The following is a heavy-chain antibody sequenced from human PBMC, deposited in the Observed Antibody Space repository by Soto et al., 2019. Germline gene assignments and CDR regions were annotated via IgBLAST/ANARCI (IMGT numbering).Heavy chain of an antibody. D-gene: IGHD3-22*01. CDR3: AAHDSGGYYAEY. J-gene: IGHJ4*02. V-gene: IGHV4-39*01. Sequence: QLQLQESGPGLVKPSETLSLTCTVSGDSVTISDYYWGWIRQPPGKGLEWIGSIHYSGGTYYSPSLKSRVTISGDTSKKQFSLKLTSVTAADAAVYYCAAHDSGGYYAEYWGQGTLVTVS. CDR1: GDSVTISDYY. CDR2: IHYSGGT.